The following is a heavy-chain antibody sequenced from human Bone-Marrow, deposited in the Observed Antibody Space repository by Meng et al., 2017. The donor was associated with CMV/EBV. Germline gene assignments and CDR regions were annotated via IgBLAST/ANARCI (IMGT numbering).Heavy chain of an antibody. D-gene: IGHD1-26*01. Sequence: GGSLRLSCVGSGFTFSDFWMNWVRQAPGKGLEWVANIKNDGRETYYVDSVKGRFTIYRDNTQNSLFLHMSSLRAKDTAVYYCYMGHYSGAWGPGTLVTVSS. CDR3: YMGHYSGA. CDR1: GFTFSDFW. V-gene: IGHV3-7*01. J-gene: IGHJ5*01. CDR2: IKNDGRET.